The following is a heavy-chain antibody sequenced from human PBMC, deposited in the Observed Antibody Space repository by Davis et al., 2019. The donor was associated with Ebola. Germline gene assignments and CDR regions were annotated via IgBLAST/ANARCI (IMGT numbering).Heavy chain of an antibody. J-gene: IGHJ4*02. Sequence: MPSETLSLTCTVSGGSISSGSYYWSWIRQPPGKGLEWIGSIYYSGITYYNPSLKSRVTISVDTSKNQFSLKLTSVTAADTAVYYCARRLGTGRPYFDYWGQGTLVTVSS. CDR2: IYYSGIT. D-gene: IGHD7-27*01. CDR3: ARRLGTGRPYFDY. CDR1: GGSISSGSYY. V-gene: IGHV4-39*01.